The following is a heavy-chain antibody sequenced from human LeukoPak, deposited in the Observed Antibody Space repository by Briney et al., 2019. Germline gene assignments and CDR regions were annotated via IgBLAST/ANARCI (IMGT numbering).Heavy chain of an antibody. D-gene: IGHD3-9*01. J-gene: IGHJ4*02. CDR2: IYYSGST. Sequence: SETLSLTCTVSGGSISSGGYYWSWIRQHPGKGLEWIGYIYYSGSTYYNSSLKSRVTISVDTSKNQFSLKLSSVTAADTAVYYCARGGDYDILTGYYIPPSFDYWGQGTLVTVSS. V-gene: IGHV4-31*03. CDR1: GGSISSGGYY. CDR3: ARGGDYDILTGYYIPPSFDY.